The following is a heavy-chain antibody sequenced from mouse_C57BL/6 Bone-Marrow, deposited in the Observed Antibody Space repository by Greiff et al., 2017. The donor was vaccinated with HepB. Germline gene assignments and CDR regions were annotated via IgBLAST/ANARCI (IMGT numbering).Heavy chain of an antibody. CDR3: ARGGSGYEVDY. V-gene: IGHV1-69*01. CDR2: IDPSDSYT. D-gene: IGHD3-2*02. CDR1: GYTFTSYW. J-gene: IGHJ2*01. Sequence: QVQLKQPGAELVMPGASVKLSCKASGYTFTSYWMHWVKQRPGQGLEWIGEIDPSDSYTNYNQKFKGKSTLTVDKSTSTAYMPLSSLTSEDSAVYYCARGGSGYEVDYWGQGTTLTVSS.